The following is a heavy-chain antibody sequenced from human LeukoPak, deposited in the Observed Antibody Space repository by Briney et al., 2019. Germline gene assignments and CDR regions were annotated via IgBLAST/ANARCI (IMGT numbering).Heavy chain of an antibody. CDR2: IYYSGST. J-gene: IGHJ4*02. V-gene: IGHV4-31*03. Sequence: PSQTLSLTCTVSGGSISSGGYYWSWIRQHPGKGLEWIGYIYYSGSTYYNPPLKSRVTISVDTSKNQFSLKLSSVTAADTAVYYCARESYYYDSSGYWYYFDYWGQGTLVTVSS. CDR1: GGSISSGGYY. D-gene: IGHD3-22*01. CDR3: ARESYYYDSSGYWYYFDY.